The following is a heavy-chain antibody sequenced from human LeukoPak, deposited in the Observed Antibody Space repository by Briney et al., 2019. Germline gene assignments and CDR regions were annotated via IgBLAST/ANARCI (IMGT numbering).Heavy chain of an antibody. CDR3: ARDALYCSSTSCYFDF. CDR2: NNPSGGST. D-gene: IGHD2-2*01. V-gene: IGHV1-46*01. J-gene: IGHJ4*02. CDR1: GYTFTSYY. Sequence: ASVKVSCKASGYTFTSYYMHWVRQAPGQGLEWMGINNPSGGSTSYAQKFQGRVTMTRDTSTSTVYMELSSLRSEDTAVYYCARDALYCSSTSCYFDFWGQGTLVTVSS.